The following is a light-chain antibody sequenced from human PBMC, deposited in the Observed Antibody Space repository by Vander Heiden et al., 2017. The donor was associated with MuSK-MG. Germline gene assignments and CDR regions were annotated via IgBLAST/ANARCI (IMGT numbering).Light chain of an antibody. J-gene: IGLJ2*01. CDR3: SAYTSSSVV. Sequence: SALTQPASGSGSPGQSITISCPGTSSDVGGYNYVSWYQQHPGKAPRIMIYDVSNRPSGVSNRFSGSKSGNTASLTISGLQAEDEADYYCSAYTSSSVVFGGGTKLTVL. V-gene: IGLV2-14*01. CDR1: SSDVGGYNY. CDR2: DVS.